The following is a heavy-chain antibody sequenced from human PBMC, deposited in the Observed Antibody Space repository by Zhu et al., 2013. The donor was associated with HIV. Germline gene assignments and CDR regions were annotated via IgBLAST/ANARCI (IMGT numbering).Heavy chain of an antibody. V-gene: IGHV1-69*08. CDR3: ATEMILAPRVIPVSGNGMDV. CDR1: GGLIGSFG. CDR2: VIAILDTT. D-gene: IGHD1-1*01. J-gene: IGHJ6*02. Sequence: QLHLEQSGAAMKSPGSSVTISCKASGGLIGSFGLNWVRQAPGQGLEWLGRVIAILDTTNYAPQFDGRVSIRADKSTNIAYMTLRSLTPADTAVYYCATEMILAPRVIPVSGNGMDVWGQGTTVTVPS.